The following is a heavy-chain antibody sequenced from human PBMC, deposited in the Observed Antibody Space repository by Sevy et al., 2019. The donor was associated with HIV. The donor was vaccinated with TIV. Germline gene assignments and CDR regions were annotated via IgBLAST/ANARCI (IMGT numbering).Heavy chain of an antibody. J-gene: IGHJ3*02. CDR3: AGVGIVVGGAFDI. V-gene: IGHV3-7*01. CDR2: IKQDGSVK. CDR1: GFAFRTFW. Sequence: GGSLRLSCAASGFAFRTFWMSWVRQAPGKGLEWVANIKQDGSVKYYMDSVKGRFTISRDNAKNSLYLQMNSLRAEDTAVYYCAGVGIVVGGAFDIWGQGTMVTVSS. D-gene: IGHD2-15*01.